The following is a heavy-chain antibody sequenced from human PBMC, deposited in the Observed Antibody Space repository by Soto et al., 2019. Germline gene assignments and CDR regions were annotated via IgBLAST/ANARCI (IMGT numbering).Heavy chain of an antibody. V-gene: IGHV4-31*03. CDR3: ARDLIAVAGTNWFDP. CDR2: IYYSGST. CDR1: GGSISSGGYY. J-gene: IGHJ5*02. D-gene: IGHD6-19*01. Sequence: SDTLSLTCTVSGGSISSGGYYWSWIRQHPGKGLEWIGYIYYSGSTYYNPSLKSRVTISVDTSKNQFSLKLSSVTAADTAVYYCARDLIAVAGTNWFDPWGQGTLVTVSS.